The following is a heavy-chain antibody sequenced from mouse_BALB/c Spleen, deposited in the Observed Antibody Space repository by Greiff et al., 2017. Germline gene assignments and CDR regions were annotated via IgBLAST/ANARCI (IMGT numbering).Heavy chain of an antibody. CDR2: ISSGSSTI. D-gene: IGHD1-1*01. CDR1: GFTFSSFG. V-gene: IGHV5-17*02. CDR3: ARSGLLRNYAMDY. J-gene: IGHJ4*01. Sequence: EVQVVESGGGLVQPGGSRKLSCAASGFTFSSFGMHWVRQAPEKGLEWVAYISSGSSTIYYADTVKGRFTISRDNPKNTLFLQMTSLRSEDTAMYYCARSGLLRNYAMDYWGQGTSVTVSS.